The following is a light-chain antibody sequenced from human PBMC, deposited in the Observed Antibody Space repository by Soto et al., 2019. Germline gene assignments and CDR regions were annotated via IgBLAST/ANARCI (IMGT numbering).Light chain of an antibody. CDR2: GAS. J-gene: IGKJ1*01. CDR1: QSVSSN. Sequence: EIVMTQSPATLSVSPGERATLSCRASQSVSSNLAWYQQKPGQAPRLLIYGASTRATGIPARFSGSGSGTEFTLTISSLQSEDFAVYYWQQYNHWPRTWTFGQGTKVEIK. V-gene: IGKV3-15*01. CDR3: QQYNHWPRTWT.